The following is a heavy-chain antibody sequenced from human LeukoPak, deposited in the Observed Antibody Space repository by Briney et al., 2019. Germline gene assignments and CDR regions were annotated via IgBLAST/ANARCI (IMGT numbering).Heavy chain of an antibody. V-gene: IGHV4-59*12. Sequence: SETLSLTCTVSGGSISSYYWSWIRQPPGKGLEWIGYIYYSGSTNYNPSLKSRVTISVDTSKNQFSLKLSSVTAADTAVYYCARDKRRGGATDYWGQGTLVTVSS. CDR2: IYYSGST. D-gene: IGHD1-26*01. J-gene: IGHJ4*02. CDR3: ARDKRRGGATDY. CDR1: GGSISSYY.